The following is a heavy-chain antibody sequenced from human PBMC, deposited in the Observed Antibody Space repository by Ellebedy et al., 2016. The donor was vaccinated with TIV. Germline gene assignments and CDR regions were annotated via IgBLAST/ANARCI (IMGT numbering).Heavy chain of an antibody. V-gene: IGHV3-23*01. Sequence: GESLKISCAASGFTFSSYAMSWVRQAPGKGLEWVSTISNTGSRTYYADSVEGRFIISRDNSKKTLYLQMNSLRAEDTAVYYCAKDTRGAVAEANSYYYYYGMDVWGQGTTVTVSS. CDR1: GFTFSSYA. D-gene: IGHD6-19*01. CDR3: AKDTRGAVAEANSYYYYYGMDV. CDR2: ISNTGSRT. J-gene: IGHJ6*02.